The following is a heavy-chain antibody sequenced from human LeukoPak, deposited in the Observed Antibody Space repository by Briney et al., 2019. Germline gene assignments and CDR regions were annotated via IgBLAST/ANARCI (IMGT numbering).Heavy chain of an antibody. CDR3: AKERARLWEHCSSTSCYDDRYYFDY. Sequence: GGSLRLSCAASGFTFSSYSMNWVRQAPGKGLEWVSAISGSGGSTYYADSVKGRFTISRDNSKNTLYLQMNSLRAEDTAVYYCAKERARLWEHCSSTSCYDDRYYFDYWGQGTLVTVSS. D-gene: IGHD2-2*01. CDR1: GFTFSSYS. J-gene: IGHJ4*02. CDR2: ISGSGGST. V-gene: IGHV3-23*01.